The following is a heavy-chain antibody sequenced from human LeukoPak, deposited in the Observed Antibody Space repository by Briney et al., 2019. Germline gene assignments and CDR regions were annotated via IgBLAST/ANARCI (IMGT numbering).Heavy chain of an antibody. CDR3: AHSGYYPYYFDY. J-gene: IGHJ4*02. V-gene: IGHV3-33*05. Sequence: PGGSLRLSCAASGFTFSSYGMHWVRQAPGKGLEWVAVISYDGSNKYYTDSVKARFTISRDNSKNTLYLQMNSLRAEDTAVYYCAHSGYYPYYFDYWGQGTLVTVSS. D-gene: IGHD3-22*01. CDR1: GFTFSSYG. CDR2: ISYDGSNK.